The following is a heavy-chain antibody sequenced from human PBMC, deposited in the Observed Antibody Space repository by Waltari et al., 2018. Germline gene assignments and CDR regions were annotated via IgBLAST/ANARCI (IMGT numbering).Heavy chain of an antibody. J-gene: IGHJ4*02. Sequence: QVPLVESGGGVVQPGRSLRPSCAAPGFTFSRYAMPLVLQAPGKGLECVAVISYDGSNKYYADSVKGRFTISRDNSKNTLYLQMNSLRAEDTAVYYCARGSYYYDSSGYLHWGQGTLVTVSS. V-gene: IGHV3-30*01. CDR2: ISYDGSNK. CDR3: ARGSYYYDSSGYLH. CDR1: GFTFSRYA. D-gene: IGHD3-22*01.